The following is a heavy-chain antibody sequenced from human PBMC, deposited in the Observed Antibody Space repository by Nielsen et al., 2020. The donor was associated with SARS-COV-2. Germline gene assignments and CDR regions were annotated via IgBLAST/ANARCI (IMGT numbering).Heavy chain of an antibody. D-gene: IGHD2-15*01. CDR1: GITFSTYG. J-gene: IGHJ4*02. V-gene: IGHV3-30*18. Sequence: GGSLRLSCAASGITFSTYGMHWVRQAPGKGLEWVAAISYDGSNKYYVDSVKGRFTISRGNSKNTLYLQMSSLREEDTAVYYCAKDWTAIVVVPSGGVDYWGQGTLVTVSS. CDR3: AKDWTAIVVVPSGGVDY. CDR2: ISYDGSNK.